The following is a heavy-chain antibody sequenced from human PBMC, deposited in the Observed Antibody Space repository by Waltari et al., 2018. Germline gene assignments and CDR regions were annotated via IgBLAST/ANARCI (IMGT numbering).Heavy chain of an antibody. CDR2: IYYSGST. CDR1: GGSISSSSYY. V-gene: IGHV4-39*01. D-gene: IGHD4-17*01. J-gene: IGHJ3*02. CDR3: ASWPPLGDDYGDAFDI. Sequence: QLQLRESGPGLVKPSETLSLTCTVSGGSISSSSYYWGWIRQPPGKGLEWIGSIYYSGSTYYNPSLKSRVTISRDNAKNSLFLQMNSLRAEDTAVYYCASWPPLGDDYGDAFDIWGQGTMVTVSS.